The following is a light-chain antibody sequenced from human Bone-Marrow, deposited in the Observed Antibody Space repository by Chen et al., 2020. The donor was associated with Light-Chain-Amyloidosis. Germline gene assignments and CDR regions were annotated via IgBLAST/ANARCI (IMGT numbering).Light chain of an antibody. V-gene: IGKV3-20*01. CDR3: QQFGTSPLT. CDR2: GSS. J-gene: IGKJ4*01. CDR1: QTISNNY. Sequence: EIVLTQSPGTLSLSPGEGANLSCRASQTISNNYLTWYQQKFGQAPRLLVYGSSSRATGIPDRFTDSWAWTDFALTSNRLEPEDFAMYYCQQFGTSPLTFGGGTKVEIK.